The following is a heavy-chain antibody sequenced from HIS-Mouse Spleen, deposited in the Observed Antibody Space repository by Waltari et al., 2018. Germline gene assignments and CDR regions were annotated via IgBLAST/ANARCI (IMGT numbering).Heavy chain of an antibody. Sequence: QVQLVQSGAEVKKPGASVKVSCKASEYTFTGYYIHWGRQAPGQGLEWMGWINPNSGGTNYAQKFQGRVTMTRDTSISTAYMELSRLRSDDTAVYYCARGEYSSSSRFDYWGQGTLVTVSS. V-gene: IGHV1-2*02. CDR2: INPNSGGT. CDR1: EYTFTGYY. D-gene: IGHD6-6*01. CDR3: ARGEYSSSSRFDY. J-gene: IGHJ4*02.